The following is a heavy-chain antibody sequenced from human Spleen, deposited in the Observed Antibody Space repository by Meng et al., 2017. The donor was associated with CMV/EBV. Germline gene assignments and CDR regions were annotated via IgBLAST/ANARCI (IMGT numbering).Heavy chain of an antibody. V-gene: IGHV3-23*03. CDR2: SYSAGASS. CDR3: ARIRITMVRGVPDIYGMDV. J-gene: IGHJ6*02. D-gene: IGHD3-10*01. CDR1: GFALRNYA. Sequence: GESLKISCAASGFALRNYAMNWVRQAPGKGLEWVSISYSAGASSYYADSVEGRFTILRDDSANTLFLQMNSLRAEDTAVYYCARIRITMVRGVPDIYGMDVWGQGTTVTVSS.